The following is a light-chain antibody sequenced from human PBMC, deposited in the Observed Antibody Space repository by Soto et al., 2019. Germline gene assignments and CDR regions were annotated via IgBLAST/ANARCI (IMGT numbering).Light chain of an antibody. CDR1: SSDIGGYDF. V-gene: IGLV2-14*01. J-gene: IGLJ3*02. CDR3: SSYTSSSTWV. CDR2: EVS. Sequence: QSALTQPASVSGSVGQSITISCTGTSSDIGGYDFVSWYQHHPGKAPKLMIYEVSNRPSGVSNRFSGSKSGNTASLTISGLQAEDEADYYCSSYTSSSTWVFGGGTQLTVL.